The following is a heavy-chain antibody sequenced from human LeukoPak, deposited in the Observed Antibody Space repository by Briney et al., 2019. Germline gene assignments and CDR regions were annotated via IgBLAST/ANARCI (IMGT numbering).Heavy chain of an antibody. D-gene: IGHD2-15*01. V-gene: IGHV1-3*01. J-gene: IGHJ5*02. Sequence: KFQGRVTITRDTSASTAYMELSSLRSEDTAVYYCAGYVVGSGSWFDPWGQGTLVTVSS. CDR3: AGYVVGSGSWFDP.